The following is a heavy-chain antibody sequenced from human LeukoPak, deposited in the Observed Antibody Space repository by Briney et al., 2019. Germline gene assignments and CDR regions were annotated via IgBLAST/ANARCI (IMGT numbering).Heavy chain of an antibody. D-gene: IGHD3-9*01. CDR2: IYHSGST. J-gene: IGHJ3*02. CDR3: ARDLSSYDILTGYYFGKNAFDI. Sequence: SQTLSLTCTVSGGSISSGGYYWSWIRQPPGKGLEWIGYIYHSGSTYYNPSLKSRVTMSVDTSKNQFSLKLSSVTAADTAVYYCARDLSSYDILTGYYFGKNAFDIWGQGTMVTVSS. CDR1: GGSISSGGYY. V-gene: IGHV4-30-2*01.